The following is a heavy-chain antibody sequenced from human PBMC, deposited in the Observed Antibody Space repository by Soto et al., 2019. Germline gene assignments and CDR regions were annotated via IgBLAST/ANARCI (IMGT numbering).Heavy chain of an antibody. CDR1: AGSISSGNYF. J-gene: IGHJ4*02. V-gene: IGHV4-30-4*01. CDR2: IYYSGAT. CDR3: ASRQQQVALVDY. Sequence: PSETLSLTCSVSAGSISSGNYFWSWVRQTPGKGLEWIGHIYYSGATFYNPSLKSRVSISVDASKDQFSLKLTSVTAADTAIYYCASRQQQVALVDYWGQGRLVTVS. D-gene: IGHD6-13*01.